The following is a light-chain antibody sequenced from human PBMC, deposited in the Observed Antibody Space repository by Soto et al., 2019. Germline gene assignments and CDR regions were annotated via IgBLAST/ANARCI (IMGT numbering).Light chain of an antibody. Sequence: TVLTQSPATLSLSPGERATLSCKASQSIGNSLGWFQQKPGQAPRLLIDDAFNRATGIPARFTGSGSGSDFNITIRSLEPEDFGVYYCRQRYNWPLTFGGGTKVEIK. CDR2: DAF. V-gene: IGKV3-11*01. CDR1: QSIGNS. CDR3: RQRYNWPLT. J-gene: IGKJ4*01.